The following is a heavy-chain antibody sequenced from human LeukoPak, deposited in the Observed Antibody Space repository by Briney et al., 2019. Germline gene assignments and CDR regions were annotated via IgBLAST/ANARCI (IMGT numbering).Heavy chain of an antibody. CDR1: GYTFTSYD. CDR2: MNPNSGNT. D-gene: IGHD6-13*01. CDR3: AGVGIAAAGELDY. J-gene: IGHJ4*02. V-gene: IGHV1-8*03. Sequence: ASVKVSCTASGYTFTSYDINWVRQAPGQGLEWMGWMNPNSGNTGYAQKFQGRVTITRNTSINTAYMQMSSLRSEDTAVYYCAGVGIAAAGELDYWGQGTLVTVSS.